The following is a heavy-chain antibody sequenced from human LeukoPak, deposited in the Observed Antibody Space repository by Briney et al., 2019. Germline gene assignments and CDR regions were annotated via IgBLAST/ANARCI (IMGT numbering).Heavy chain of an antibody. J-gene: IGHJ4*02. D-gene: IGHD2-8*02. Sequence: PGRSLRLSCAASGFTFSSYSMNWVRQAPGKGLEWVSHISSSSSTIYYADSVKGRFTISRDNSKSTLSLQMNSLRAEDTAIYYCATYRQVLLPFESWGQGTLVTVSS. CDR2: ISSSSSTI. CDR1: GFTFSSYS. V-gene: IGHV3-48*01. CDR3: ATYRQVLLPFES.